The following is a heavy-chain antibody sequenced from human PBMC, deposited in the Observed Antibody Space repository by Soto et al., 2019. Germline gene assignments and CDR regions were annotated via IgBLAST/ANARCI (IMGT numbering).Heavy chain of an antibody. CDR3: ARDAYSSRGVRAGPRKYFDY. Sequence: SQTLSLTCAISGDSVSSNSAAWNWIRQSPSRGLEWLGRTYYRSKWYNDYAVSVKRRITINPDTSKNQFSLQLNSVTPEDTAVYYCARDAYSSRGVRAGPRKYFDYWGQGTLFTVSS. V-gene: IGHV6-1*01. D-gene: IGHD6-13*01. CDR1: GDSVSSNSAA. J-gene: IGHJ4*02. CDR2: TYYRSKWYN.